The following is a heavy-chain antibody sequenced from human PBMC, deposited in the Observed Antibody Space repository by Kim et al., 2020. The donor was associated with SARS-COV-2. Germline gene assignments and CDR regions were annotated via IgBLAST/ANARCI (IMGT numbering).Heavy chain of an antibody. D-gene: IGHD6-13*01. CDR1: GYTFTSYA. CDR2: INTNTGNP. J-gene: IGHJ6*02. CDR3: ASAAAGMRSYYYGMDV. Sequence: ASVKVSCKASGYTFTSYAMNWVRQAPGQGLEWMGWINTNTGNPTYAQGFTGRFVFSLDTSVSTAYLQISSLKAEDTAVYYCASAAAGMRSYYYGMDVWGQGTTVTVSS. V-gene: IGHV7-4-1*02.